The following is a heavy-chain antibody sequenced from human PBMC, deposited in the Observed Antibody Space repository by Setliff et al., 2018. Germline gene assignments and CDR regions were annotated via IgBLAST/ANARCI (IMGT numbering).Heavy chain of an antibody. J-gene: IGHJ3*02. Sequence: KASETLSLTCTVSGGSIMNYFWSWIRQPPGKGLEWFGEINQSGSGDYNPSFKGRVTISVDTSKKQFSLALTSVTAADTALYYCRQGVVGRDVFDIWGQGTVVTVSS. CDR2: INQSGSG. CDR3: RQGVVGRDVFDI. V-gene: IGHV4-34*01. CDR1: GGSIMNYF. D-gene: IGHD1-1*01.